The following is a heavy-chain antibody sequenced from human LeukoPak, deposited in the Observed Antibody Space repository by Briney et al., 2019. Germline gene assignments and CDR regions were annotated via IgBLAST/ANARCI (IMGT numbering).Heavy chain of an antibody. Sequence: PGGSLSLSCAASGFTVISNYMSWVRQAPGKGLEWVSLIYTGGSTYYADSVKGRFIISRDNSKNTVYLQMNSLRVEDTAVYYCYYASGSYPWGQGTLVTVSS. CDR3: YYASGSYP. CDR2: IYTGGST. D-gene: IGHD3-10*01. CDR1: GFTVISNY. V-gene: IGHV3-66*01. J-gene: IGHJ5*02.